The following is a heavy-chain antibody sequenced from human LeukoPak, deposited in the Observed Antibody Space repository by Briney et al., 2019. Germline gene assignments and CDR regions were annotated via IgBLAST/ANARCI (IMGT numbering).Heavy chain of an antibody. CDR1: GITFRNYG. J-gene: IGHJ4*02. D-gene: IGHD2-15*01. CDR3: ASVVGVARRGYYFDY. V-gene: IGHV3-33*03. CDR2: IWYDGSNK. Sequence: GGSLRLSCAASGITFRNYGMQWVRQAPGKGLEWVAIIWYDGSNKYYADSVKGRFTISRDNSKNMVYLQMNSLRDGDTAVYYCASVVGVARRGYYFDYWGQGTLVTVSS.